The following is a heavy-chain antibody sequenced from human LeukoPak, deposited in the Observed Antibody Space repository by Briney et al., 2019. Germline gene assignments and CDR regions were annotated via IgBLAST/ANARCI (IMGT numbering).Heavy chain of an antibody. CDR1: GYTFTDNY. CDR2: VDPEDGET. Sequence: ASVTISCKVSGYTFTDNYMHWVQQAPGKGLEWMGLVDPEDGETIYAENFQGRITITADTSTDTAYLELTSLRSEDTGLYYCATGTVVGRGYYVMDVWGQGTTVTVSS. V-gene: IGHV1-69-2*01. D-gene: IGHD4-23*01. CDR3: ATGTVVGRGYYVMDV. J-gene: IGHJ6*02.